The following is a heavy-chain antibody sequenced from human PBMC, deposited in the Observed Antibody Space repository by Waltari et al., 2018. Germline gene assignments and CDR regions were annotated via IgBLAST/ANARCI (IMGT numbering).Heavy chain of an antibody. CDR3: ARGGTDAFDI. V-gene: IGHV3-7*01. CDR1: EFTFGSYW. D-gene: IGHD3-16*01. CDR2: IKQDGSEK. Sequence: EVQLVEYGGGLVQPGGSLRLSCEASEFTFGSYWMSWVRQAPGKGLEWVANIKQDGSEKYYVDSVKGRFTISRDNAKKSLYLQMNSLRAEDTAVYYCARGGTDAFDIWGQGTMVTVSS. J-gene: IGHJ3*02.